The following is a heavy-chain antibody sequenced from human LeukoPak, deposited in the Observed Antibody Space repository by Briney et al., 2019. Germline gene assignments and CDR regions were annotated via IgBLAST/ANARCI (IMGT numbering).Heavy chain of an antibody. Sequence: SETLSLTCAVYGGSFSGYYWSWIRQPPGKGLEWIWEINHSGSTNYNPSLKSRVTISVDTSKNQFSLKLSSVTAADTAVYYGAREGQMYSSSWQGYNWFDPWGQGTLVTVSS. J-gene: IGHJ5*02. CDR1: GGSFSGYY. CDR2: INHSGST. D-gene: IGHD6-13*01. V-gene: IGHV4-34*01. CDR3: AREGQMYSSSWQGYNWFDP.